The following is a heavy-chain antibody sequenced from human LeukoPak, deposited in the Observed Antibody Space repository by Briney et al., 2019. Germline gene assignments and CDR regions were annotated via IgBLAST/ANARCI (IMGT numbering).Heavy chain of an antibody. Sequence: VQPGGSLRLSCAASGFRFSSYWMSWVRPAPGKGLEWVANIKQDASEKYHVDSVRGRFTISRDNAKTSLYLQMNSLRAEDTAVCYCASGMSTSHYWGQGTLVTVSS. CDR3: ASGMSTSHY. CDR1: GFRFSSYW. CDR2: IKQDASEK. D-gene: IGHD3-10*01. V-gene: IGHV3-7*01. J-gene: IGHJ4*02.